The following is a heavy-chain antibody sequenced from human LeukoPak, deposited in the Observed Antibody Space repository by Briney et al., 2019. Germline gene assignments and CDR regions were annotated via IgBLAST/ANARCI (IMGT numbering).Heavy chain of an antibody. D-gene: IGHD1-26*01. CDR3: AKAGETPPGRTVSAPLDY. V-gene: IGHV3-23*01. J-gene: IGHJ4*02. CDR2: ISGGGGST. CDR1: GFTFRSYA. Sequence: GGSLRLSCAASGFTFRSYAMSWVRQAPGKGLEWVSTISGGGGSTYYADSVKGRFTISRDSSKNTLYLQMNSLRAEDTALYYCAKAGETPPGRTVSAPLDYWGQGTLVTVSS.